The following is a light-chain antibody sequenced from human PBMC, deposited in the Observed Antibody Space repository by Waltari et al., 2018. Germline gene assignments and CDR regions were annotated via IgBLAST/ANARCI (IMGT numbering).Light chain of an antibody. CDR3: QQYYSTPQT. CDR1: QSVLYSSNNKNY. Sequence: CKSSQSVLYSSNNKNYLAWYQQKPGQPPKLLIYWASTRESGVPDRFSGSGSGTDFTLTISSLQAEDVSVYYCQQYYSTPQTFGQGTKVEIK. CDR2: WAS. V-gene: IGKV4-1*01. J-gene: IGKJ1*01.